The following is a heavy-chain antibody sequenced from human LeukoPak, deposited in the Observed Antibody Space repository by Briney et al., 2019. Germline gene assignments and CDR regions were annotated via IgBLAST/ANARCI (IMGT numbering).Heavy chain of an antibody. CDR2: INPSGGST. V-gene: IGHV1-46*01. J-gene: IGHJ5*02. CDR1: GYTFTSYY. D-gene: IGHD6-6*01. CDR3: ARDLRDLAARPKNWFDP. Sequence: ASVKVSCKASGYTFTSYYMHWVRQAPGQGLEWMGIINPSGGSTSYAQKFQGRVTMTRDTSTSTVYMELSSLRSEDTAVYYCARDLRDLAARPKNWFDPWGQGTLVTVSS.